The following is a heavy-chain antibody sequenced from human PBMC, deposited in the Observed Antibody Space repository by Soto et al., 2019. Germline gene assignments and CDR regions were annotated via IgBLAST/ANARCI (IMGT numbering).Heavy chain of an antibody. CDR2: TYYRSKWYN. CDR1: GDSVSSNSAA. D-gene: IGHD6-6*01. Sequence: PLQTLSLTCAISGDSVSSNSAAWNWIRQSPSRGLEWLGRTYYRSKWYNDYAVSVKSRITINPDTSKNQFSLQLNSVTPEDTAVYYCAREEYSSSYSYYYDGMDVWGQGTTVTVS. V-gene: IGHV6-1*01. CDR3: AREEYSSSYSYYYDGMDV. J-gene: IGHJ6*02.